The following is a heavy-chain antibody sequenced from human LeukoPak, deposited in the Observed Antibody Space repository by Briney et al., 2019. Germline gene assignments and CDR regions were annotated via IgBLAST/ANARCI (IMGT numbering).Heavy chain of an antibody. J-gene: IGHJ6*02. D-gene: IGHD2-2*01. CDR3: ARDSSSTSHYYYGMDV. CDR1: GYTFTGYY. V-gene: IGHV1-2*04. Sequence: ASVKVSCKASGYTFTGYYMHWVRQAPGQGLEWMGWINPNSGGTNYAQKFQGWVTMTRDTSISTAYMELSRLRSDDTAAYYCARDSSSTSHYYYGMDVWGQGTTVTVSS. CDR2: INPNSGGT.